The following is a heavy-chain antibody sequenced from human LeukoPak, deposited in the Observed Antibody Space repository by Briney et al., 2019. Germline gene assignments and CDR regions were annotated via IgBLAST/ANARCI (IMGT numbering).Heavy chain of an antibody. D-gene: IGHD1-26*01. CDR3: ARDPIVGGIGNWFDP. J-gene: IGHJ5*02. V-gene: IGHV4-4*07. Sequence: SETLSLTCTVSGGSIRSYYWSWIRQPAGKGLEWIGRIYSIGSTNYNPSLKSRVTMSVDTSKNQFSLELSSVTAADTAVYYCARDPIVGGIGNWFDPWGQGTLVTVSS. CDR1: GGSIRSYY. CDR2: IYSIGST.